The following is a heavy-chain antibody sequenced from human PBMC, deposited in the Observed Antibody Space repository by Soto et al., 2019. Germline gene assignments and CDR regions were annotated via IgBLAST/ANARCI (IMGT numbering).Heavy chain of an antibody. V-gene: IGHV1-69*13. CDR3: ARDLVPIYDSRIYDFDI. CDR1: GGTFSSYA. Sequence: ASVNVSCKASGGTFSSYAISWVRQAPGQGLEWMGGIIPIFGTANYAQKFQGRVTITADESTSTAYMELSSLRSEDTAVYYCARDLVPIYDSRIYDFDIWGQGTMVT. D-gene: IGHD3-22*01. CDR2: IIPIFGTA. J-gene: IGHJ3*02.